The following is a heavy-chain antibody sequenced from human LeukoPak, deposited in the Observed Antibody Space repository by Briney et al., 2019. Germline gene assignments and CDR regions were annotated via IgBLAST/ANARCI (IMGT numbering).Heavy chain of an antibody. V-gene: IGHV1-18*01. J-gene: IGHJ3*02. CDR2: ISTYNGNT. D-gene: IGHD2-15*01. CDR1: GYTFTSYG. Sequence: ASVRVSCKSSGYTFTSYGISWVRQAPGQGLEWMGWISTYNGNTNYAQKLQGRVTMTTDTSTNTSYMELRSLRSDDTAVYYCARDSCSGGSCYRESAFGIWGQGTMVTVST. CDR3: ARDSCSGGSCYRESAFGI.